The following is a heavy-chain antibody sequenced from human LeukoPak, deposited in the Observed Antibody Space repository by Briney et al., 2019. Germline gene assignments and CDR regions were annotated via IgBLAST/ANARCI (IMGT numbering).Heavy chain of an antibody. CDR1: GYTFTGYD. J-gene: IGHJ4*02. D-gene: IGHD6-19*01. CDR2: INPYNGNT. CDR3: ARAGSGRYFTSY. Sequence: ASVKVSCKASGYTFTGYDMSWVRQTPGQGLEWMGWINPYNGNTNYAQKVQGRVTMTRDTSMNTAYMELRSLRSDDTAVYYCARAGSGRYFTSYWRQGTLATVSS. V-gene: IGHV1-18*01.